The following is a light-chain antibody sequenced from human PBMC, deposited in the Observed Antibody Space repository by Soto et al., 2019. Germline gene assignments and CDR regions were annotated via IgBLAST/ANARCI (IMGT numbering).Light chain of an antibody. CDR3: QQYNSLWT. CDR2: KAS. CDR1: QSISSW. J-gene: IGKJ1*01. Sequence: DIQMTQSPSTLSASVGDRVTITCRASQSISSWLAWYQQKPGKAPKLLIYKASSLERGVPSRFSGSGSGTELTLTISSLQPDDFATYYCQQYNSLWTFGQGTKVEIK. V-gene: IGKV1-5*03.